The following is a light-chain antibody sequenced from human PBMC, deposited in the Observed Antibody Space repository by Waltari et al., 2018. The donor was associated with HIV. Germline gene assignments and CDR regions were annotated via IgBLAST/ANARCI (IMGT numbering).Light chain of an antibody. V-gene: IGLV3-19*01. CDR1: SVRSYY. CDR3: QAWDSSTGLYV. Sequence: SSELAQDPAVSVALGQTVRITCQGDSVRSYYARWYQQKPGQAPVLVVYGDNNRPSGIPDRFSGSRSGNTASLTISGTQAMDEADYYCQAWDSSTGLYVFGTGTKVTVL. J-gene: IGLJ1*01. CDR2: GDN.